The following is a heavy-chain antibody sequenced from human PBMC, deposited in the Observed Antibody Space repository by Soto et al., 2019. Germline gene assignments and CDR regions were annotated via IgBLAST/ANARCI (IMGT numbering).Heavy chain of an antibody. J-gene: IGHJ6*03. D-gene: IGHD4-17*01. CDR3: ARDSGGDYHNYYMDV. CDR2: IWYDGSNK. Sequence: QVQLVESGGGVVQPGRSLRLSCAASGFTFRSYAMHWVRQAPGKGLEWVTIIWYDGSNKNYADSVKGRFTISRDNSKNTVYLQMNSLRVEDTAVYYCARDSGGDYHNYYMDVWGKGTTVTVSS. V-gene: IGHV3-33*01. CDR1: GFTFRSYA.